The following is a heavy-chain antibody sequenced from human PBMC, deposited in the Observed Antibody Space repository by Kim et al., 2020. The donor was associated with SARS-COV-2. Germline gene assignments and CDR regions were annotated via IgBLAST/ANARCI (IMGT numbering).Heavy chain of an antibody. CDR3: ARDLGFGYFDY. CDR2: ST. Sequence: STNYIPSLKSRLTISVDTSKNQFSLKLTSVTAADTSVYYCARDLGFGYFDYWGQGIRVTVSS. V-gene: IGHV4-59*01. J-gene: IGHJ4*02. D-gene: IGHD3-10*01.